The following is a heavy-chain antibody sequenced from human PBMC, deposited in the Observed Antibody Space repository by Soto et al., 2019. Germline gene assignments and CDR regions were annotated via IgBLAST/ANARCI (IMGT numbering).Heavy chain of an antibody. CDR1: GLTFGSRA. D-gene: IGHD3-10*01. CDR2: ITDNGGDA. V-gene: IGHV3-23*01. Sequence: EVQLLESGGDLKQPGGSLRLSCVASGLTFGSRAMSWVRQAPGEGLQWVATITDNGGDAKYADSVRGRFVISRDNSKTTLYLQMTSLTAEDSAMYFCARGSTESYPGSRIFDFWGRGTLVTVSS. CDR3: ARGSTESYPGSRIFDF. J-gene: IGHJ4*02.